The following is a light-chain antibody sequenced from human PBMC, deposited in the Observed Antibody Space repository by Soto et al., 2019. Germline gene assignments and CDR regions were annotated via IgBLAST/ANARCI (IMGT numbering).Light chain of an antibody. CDR3: QQYVTSPSI. CDR2: GVS. Sequence: IALTQSPGTLFLSPGERATLSCRATQSFSSSYLAWYQQKPGQAPRLLIHGVSTRATGIPDRFSGSGSGTDFTLTISRLEPEDFAAYYCQQYVTSPSILGQGTKVDIK. V-gene: IGKV3-20*01. CDR1: QSFSSSY. J-gene: IGKJ2*01.